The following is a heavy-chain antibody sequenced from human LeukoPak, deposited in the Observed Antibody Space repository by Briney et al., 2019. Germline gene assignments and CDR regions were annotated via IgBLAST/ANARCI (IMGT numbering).Heavy chain of an antibody. CDR3: ARTWGAVAGTDY. J-gene: IGHJ4*02. V-gene: IGHV4-61*01. CDR1: GGSVSSGSYY. CDR2: IYYSGST. D-gene: IGHD6-19*01. Sequence: PSETLSLTCTVSGGSVSSGSYYWSWIRQPPGKGLEWIGYIYYSGSTNYNPSLKRRVTISVDTSKNQFSLKLSSVTAADTAVYYCARTWGAVAGTDYWGQGTLVTVSS.